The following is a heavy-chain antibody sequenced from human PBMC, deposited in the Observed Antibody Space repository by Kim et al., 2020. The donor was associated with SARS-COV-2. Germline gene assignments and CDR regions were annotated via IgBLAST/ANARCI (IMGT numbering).Heavy chain of an antibody. D-gene: IGHD3-22*01. CDR3: ARGVVVVIWGEFDY. V-gene: IGHV1-46*01. Sequence: AQKFQGIVTMTRDTSTSTVYMELSSLRSEDTAVYYCARGVVVVIWGEFDYWGQGTLVTVSS. J-gene: IGHJ4*02.